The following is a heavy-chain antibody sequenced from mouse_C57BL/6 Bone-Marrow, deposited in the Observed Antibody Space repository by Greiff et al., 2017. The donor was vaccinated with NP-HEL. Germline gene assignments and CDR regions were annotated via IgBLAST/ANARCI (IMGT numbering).Heavy chain of an antibody. J-gene: IGHJ3*01. Sequence: EVKVEESGPGLVKPSQSLSLTCSVTGYSITSGYYWNWIRQFPGNKLEWMGYISYDGSNNYNPSLKNRISITRDTSKNQFFLKLNSVTTEYTATYYCARGSSNSWFAYWGQGTLVTVSA. CDR2: ISYDGSN. D-gene: IGHD2-5*01. CDR3: ARGSSNSWFAY. CDR1: GYSITSGYY. V-gene: IGHV3-6*01.